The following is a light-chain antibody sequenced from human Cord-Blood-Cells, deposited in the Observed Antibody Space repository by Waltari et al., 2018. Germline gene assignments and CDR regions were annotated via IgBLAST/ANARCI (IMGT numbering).Light chain of an antibody. Sequence: QSALTQPASVSGSPGQSITISCTGTSSDVGGYNYVSWYQQHPGKAPKLMIYDVSNCPSGVSNRFSGSKSGNTASLTISGLQAEDEADYYCSSYTSSSTYVFGTGTKVTVL. CDR3: SSYTSSSTYV. CDR2: DVS. CDR1: SSDVGGYNY. J-gene: IGLJ1*01. V-gene: IGLV2-14*01.